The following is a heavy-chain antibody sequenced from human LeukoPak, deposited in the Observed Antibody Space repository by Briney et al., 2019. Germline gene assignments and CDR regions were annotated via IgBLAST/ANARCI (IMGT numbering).Heavy chain of an antibody. J-gene: IGHJ4*02. CDR1: GVTVSRNY. Sequence: GGSLRLSCAASGVTVSRNYMTWVRQAPGKGLEWVSDIYSAGDTYYADSVKGRFTLSRDNSMNTLYLQMNSLGVEDSAMYYCARGSRVGSSAWFYFDYWGQGTLVTVSS. CDR2: IYSAGDT. CDR3: ARGSRVGSSAWFYFDY. V-gene: IGHV3-66*01. D-gene: IGHD6-19*01.